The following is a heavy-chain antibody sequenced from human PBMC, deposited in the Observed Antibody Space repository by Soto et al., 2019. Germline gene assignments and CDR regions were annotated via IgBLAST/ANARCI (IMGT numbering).Heavy chain of an antibody. CDR3: ARESYGDYYFDY. V-gene: IGHV3-30-3*01. J-gene: IGHJ4*02. D-gene: IGHD4-17*01. Sequence: GGSLRLSCAASGFTFSSYAIHWVRQAPGKGLEWVAIISYDGSNKYYADSVKGRFTISRDNSKNTLYLQMNSLRAEDTAVYYCARESYGDYYFDYWGQGTLVTVSS. CDR1: GFTFSSYA. CDR2: ISYDGSNK.